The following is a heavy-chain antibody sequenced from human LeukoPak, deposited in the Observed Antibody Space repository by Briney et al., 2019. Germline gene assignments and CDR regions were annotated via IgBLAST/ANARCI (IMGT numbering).Heavy chain of an antibody. D-gene: IGHD6-13*01. V-gene: IGHV3-23*01. CDR1: GFTFSIYA. CDR2: VSGSGGNT. Sequence: GVSLRLSCAASGFTFSIYAMTCVRQAPGMGLEWVSAVSGSGGNTYYADSVEGRFTISRDNSKNTLYLQMNSLRAEDTAVYYCAKGAAAGRGYYYYYGMDVWGQGTTVTVSS. J-gene: IGHJ6*02. CDR3: AKGAAAGRGYYYYYGMDV.